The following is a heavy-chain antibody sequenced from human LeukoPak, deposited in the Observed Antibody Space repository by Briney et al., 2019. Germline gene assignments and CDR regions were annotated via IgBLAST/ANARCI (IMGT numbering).Heavy chain of an antibody. CDR1: VVTFSDYY. Sequence: GGSLRLSCAASVVTFSDYYMSWIRQAPGKGLECGSYISSRSSYTNYADSVKGRFTISRDNAKNSLYLQMNSLRAEDTAVYYCARFETAGGDAFDIWGQGTMVTVSS. V-gene: IGHV3-11*06. D-gene: IGHD3-16*01. J-gene: IGHJ3*02. CDR2: ISSRSSYT. CDR3: ARFETAGGDAFDI.